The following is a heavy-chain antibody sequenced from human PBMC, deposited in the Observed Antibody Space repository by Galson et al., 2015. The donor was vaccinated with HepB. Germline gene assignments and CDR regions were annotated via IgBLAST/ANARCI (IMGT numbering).Heavy chain of an antibody. CDR3: AREWGGVGVFDS. Sequence: TLSLTCAVSGGSISSGGYSWSWIRQPPGKGLEWIGYIQHSGTTYYNPSLKSPVTISVDRSKNQFSLELTSVTAADTAVYYCAREWGGVGVFDSWGQGTLVTVSS. J-gene: IGHJ4*02. CDR1: GGSISSGGYS. V-gene: IGHV4-30-2*01. CDR2: IQHSGTT. D-gene: IGHD1-26*01.